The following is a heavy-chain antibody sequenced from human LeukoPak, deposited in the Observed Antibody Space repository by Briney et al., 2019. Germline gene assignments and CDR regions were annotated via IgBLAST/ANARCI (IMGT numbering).Heavy chain of an antibody. CDR3: ARVGYFDWLHLVDSCYFDY. Sequence: ASVKVSCKASGYTFTSYYMHWVRQAPGQGLEWMGIINPSGGSTSYAQKFQGRVTMTRDTSTSTVYMELSSLRSEDTAVYYCARVGYFDWLHLVDSCYFDYWGQGTLVTVSS. CDR2: INPSGGST. D-gene: IGHD3-9*01. J-gene: IGHJ4*02. CDR1: GYTFTSYY. V-gene: IGHV1-46*01.